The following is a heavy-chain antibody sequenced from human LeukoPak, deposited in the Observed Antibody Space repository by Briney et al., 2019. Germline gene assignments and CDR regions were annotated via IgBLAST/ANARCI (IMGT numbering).Heavy chain of an antibody. Sequence: SETLSLTCTVSGGSMSPYHWGWIRQPPGKGLEWIGYIYHSGSTYYNPSLKSRVTISVDRSKNQFSLKLSSVTAADTAVYYCASASSLALIDYWGQGTLVTVSS. J-gene: IGHJ4*02. CDR1: GGSMSPYH. D-gene: IGHD6-13*01. CDR3: ASASSLALIDY. CDR2: IYHSGST. V-gene: IGHV4-59*12.